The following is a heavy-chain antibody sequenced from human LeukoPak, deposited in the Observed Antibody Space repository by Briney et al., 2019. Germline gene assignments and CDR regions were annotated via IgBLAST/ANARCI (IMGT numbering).Heavy chain of an antibody. V-gene: IGHV1-2*02. CDR3: ARGCYDKGVGAFDI. J-gene: IGHJ3*02. D-gene: IGHD2-15*01. CDR2: INPNSGGT. CDR1: GYIFTGYY. Sequence: ASVKVSCKASGYIFTGYYIHWVRQAPGQGLEWMGWINPNSGGTNYAQKFQGRVTMTRDTSISTAYMELSRLRSDDTAVYYCARGCYDKGVGAFDIWGQGTMVTVSS.